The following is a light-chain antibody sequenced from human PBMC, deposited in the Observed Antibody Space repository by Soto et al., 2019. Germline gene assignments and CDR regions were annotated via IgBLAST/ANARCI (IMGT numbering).Light chain of an antibody. Sequence: EIVMTQSPATLSVSPGERATLSCRASQSVSDNVAWYQQRPGQSPRLLIYGASTRATGIPARFSGSGSGTEFTLTISSLQSEDSAFYFCQHYNNWPITFGQGTRLEIK. CDR1: QSVSDN. CDR3: QHYNNWPIT. V-gene: IGKV3-15*01. J-gene: IGKJ5*01. CDR2: GAS.